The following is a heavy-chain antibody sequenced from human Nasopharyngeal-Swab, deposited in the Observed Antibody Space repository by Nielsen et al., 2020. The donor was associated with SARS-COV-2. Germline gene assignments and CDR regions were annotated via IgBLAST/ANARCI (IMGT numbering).Heavy chain of an antibody. CDR1: GGSIHGGDYY. V-gene: IGHV4-61*02. D-gene: IGHD3-22*01. CDR2: VSASGTT. J-gene: IGHJ4*02. CDR3: AREGRYYDRSAYNHDYFDS. Sequence: SETLSLTCTVSGGSIHGGDYYWSWIRLPAGEGQVWIGRVSASGTTTYNPSLKSRVTISMDTSKSQLSLKLHSATAAETAVYYCAREGRYYDRSAYNHDYFDSWGQGTLVTSPQ.